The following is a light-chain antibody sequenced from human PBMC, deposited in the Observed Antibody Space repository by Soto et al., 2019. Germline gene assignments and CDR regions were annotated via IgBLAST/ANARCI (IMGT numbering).Light chain of an antibody. Sequence: DVVMTQSPSTLSASVGDRVTITCRASQSISTWLAWYQQKPGKAPKLLIYDASSLESGVPSRFSGSGSGTEFTLTISSLQPEDFASYYCQQYNSYSTFGQGTNVDIK. V-gene: IGKV1-5*01. CDR2: DAS. CDR1: QSISTW. J-gene: IGKJ1*01. CDR3: QQYNSYST.